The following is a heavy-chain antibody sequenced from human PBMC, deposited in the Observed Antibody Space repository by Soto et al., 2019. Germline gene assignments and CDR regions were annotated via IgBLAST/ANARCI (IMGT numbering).Heavy chain of an antibody. J-gene: IGHJ6*02. CDR1: GGSIRNNYVY. CDR2: IYHSGST. D-gene: IGHD3-9*01. V-gene: IGHV4-4*02. CDR3: ARGYYDILTGYYETYYYYYGMDV. Sequence: SETLSLTCSVSGGSIRNNYVYWGWVRQPPGKGLEWIGEIYHSGSTNYNPSLKSRVTISVDKSKNQFYLKLSSVTAADTAVYYCARGYYDILTGYYETYYYYYGMDVWGQGTTVTVS.